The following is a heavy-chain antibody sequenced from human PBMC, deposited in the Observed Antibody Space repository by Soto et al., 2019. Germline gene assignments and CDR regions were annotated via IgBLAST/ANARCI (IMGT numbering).Heavy chain of an antibody. Sequence: SQTLSLTCAISGDSVSSNSAAWNWIRQSPSRGLEWLGRTYYRSKWYNDYAVSVKSRITINPDTSKNQFSLKLSSVTAADTAVYYCARVRVLVPAARTWGYYYYGMDVWGQGTTVTVSS. V-gene: IGHV6-1*01. D-gene: IGHD2-2*01. J-gene: IGHJ6*02. CDR3: ARVRVLVPAARTWGYYYYGMDV. CDR1: GDSVSSNSAA. CDR2: TYYRSKWYN.